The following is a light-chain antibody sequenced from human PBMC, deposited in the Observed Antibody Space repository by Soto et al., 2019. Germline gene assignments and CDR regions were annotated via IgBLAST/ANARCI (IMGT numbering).Light chain of an antibody. V-gene: IGKV3D-7*01. CDR2: GAS. CDR1: QNIFNNY. CDR3: QQNFNSPRT. Sequence: PGEGIGVALGASQNIFNNYVALYQQKPGHAPRLLIYGASTRATGIADRFSGTGSGADFSLTISRLQPEDFATYYCQQNFNSPRTFGQGTQVDIK. J-gene: IGKJ1*01.